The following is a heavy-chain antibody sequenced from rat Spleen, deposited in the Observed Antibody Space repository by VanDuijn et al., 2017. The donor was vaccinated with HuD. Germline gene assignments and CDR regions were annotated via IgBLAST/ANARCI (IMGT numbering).Heavy chain of an antibody. J-gene: IGHJ4*01. CDR1: GFTFSDYY. D-gene: IGHD1-12*03. V-gene: IGHV5-25*01. Sequence: EVQLVESDGGLVQPGRSLKLSCAASGFTFSDYYMAWVRQAPKKGLEWVASISPSGATTNHRDSVKGRFTISRDNAKSTLYLQMDSLRSEDTASYYCARHHYDGYYHGPVFGVMDAWGQGASVTVSS. CDR3: ARHHYDGYYHGPVFGVMDA. CDR2: ISPSGATT.